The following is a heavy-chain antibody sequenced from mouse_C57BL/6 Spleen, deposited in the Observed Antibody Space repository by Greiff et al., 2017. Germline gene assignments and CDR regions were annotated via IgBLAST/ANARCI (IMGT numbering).Heavy chain of an antibody. CDR1: GYSITSGYY. D-gene: IGHD2-1*01. CDR2: ISYDGSN. V-gene: IGHV3-6*01. CDR3: ASNYPWYFDV. Sequence: DVKLQESGPGLVKPSQSLSLTCSVTGYSITSGYYWNWIRQFPGNKLEWMGYISYDGSNNYNPSLKNRISITRDTSKNQFFLKLNSVTTEDTATYYCASNYPWYFDVWGTGTTVTVSS. J-gene: IGHJ1*03.